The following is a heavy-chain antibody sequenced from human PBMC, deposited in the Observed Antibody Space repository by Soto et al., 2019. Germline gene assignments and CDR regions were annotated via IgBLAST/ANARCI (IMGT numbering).Heavy chain of an antibody. D-gene: IGHD3-10*01. CDR1: GFTFSSYG. J-gene: IGHJ4*02. Sequence: QVQLVESGGGVVQPGRSLRLSCAASGFTFSSYGMHWVRQAPGKGLEWVTVIWYDGSNKYYADSVKGRFTISRDNSKNTVYRKMYSLGVEDTAVYYCARDSGYGEGELDYWCQGTLVTVSS. CDR2: IWYDGSNK. CDR3: ARDSGYGEGELDY. V-gene: IGHV3-33*01.